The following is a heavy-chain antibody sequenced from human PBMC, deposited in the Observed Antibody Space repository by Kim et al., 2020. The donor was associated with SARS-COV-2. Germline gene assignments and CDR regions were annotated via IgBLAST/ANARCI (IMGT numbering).Heavy chain of an antibody. J-gene: IGHJ4*02. CDR1: GYAFSAFG. D-gene: IGHD2-2*02. CDR2: INTNTGNP. Sequence: ASVKVSCKTSGYAFSAFGMNWVRQAPGQGLEWMGWINTNTGNPTYAQGFTGRFVFSLDTSVTTAYLQISSLKAADSAVYYCARAQCTTTDSYRSYWGQGT. CDR3: ARAQCTTTDSYRSY. V-gene: IGHV7-4-1*02.